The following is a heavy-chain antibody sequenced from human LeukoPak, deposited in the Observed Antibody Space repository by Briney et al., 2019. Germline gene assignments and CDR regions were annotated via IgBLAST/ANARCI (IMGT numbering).Heavy chain of an antibody. CDR1: GGSISSYY. CDR2: IYTSGST. J-gene: IGHJ3*02. CDR3: ARDRVVATIVGMRAFDI. D-gene: IGHD5-12*01. V-gene: IGHV4-4*07. Sequence: SETLSLTCTVSGGSISSYYWSWIRQPAGKGLEWIGRIYTSGSTNYNPSLKSRVTMSVDTSKNQFSLKLSSVTAADTAVYYCARDRVVATIVGMRAFDIWGQGTMVTVSS.